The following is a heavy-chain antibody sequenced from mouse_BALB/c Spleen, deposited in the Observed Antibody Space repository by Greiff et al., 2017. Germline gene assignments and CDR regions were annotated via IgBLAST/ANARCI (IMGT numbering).Heavy chain of an antibody. Sequence: EVKLQESGGGLVKPGGSLKLSCAASGFTFSSYAMSWVRQTPEKRLVWVATISSGGSYTYYPDSVKGRFTISRDNAKKTLYLQMSSLRSEDTAMYYCGRERGNRDYYAMDYWGQGTSVTVSS. J-gene: IGHJ4*01. CDR2: ISSGGSYT. V-gene: IGHV5-9-3*01. CDR3: GRERGNRDYYAMDY. CDR1: GFTFSSYA. D-gene: IGHD2-1*01.